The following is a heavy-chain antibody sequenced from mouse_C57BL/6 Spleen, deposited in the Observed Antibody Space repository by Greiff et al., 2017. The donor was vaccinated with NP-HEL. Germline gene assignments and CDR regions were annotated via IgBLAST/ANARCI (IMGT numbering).Heavy chain of an antibody. V-gene: IGHV1-69*01. J-gene: IGHJ4*01. CDR1: GYTFTSYW. Sequence: QVQLQQPGAELVMPGASVKLSCKASGYTFTSYWMHWVKQRPGQGLEWIGEIDPSDSYTNYNQKFKGKSTLTVDKSSSTAYMQLSSLTSEDSAVYYCARGEGDAMDYWGQGTSVTVSS. CDR2: IDPSDSYT. CDR3: ARGEGDAMDY.